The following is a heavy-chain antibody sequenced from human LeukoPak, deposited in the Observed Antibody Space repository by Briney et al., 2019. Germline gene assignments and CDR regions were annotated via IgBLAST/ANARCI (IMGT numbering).Heavy chain of an antibody. D-gene: IGHD3-10*01. J-gene: IGHJ4*02. CDR2: ISYDGSNK. CDR3: AASRSRGFDY. CDR1: GFTFSSYA. Sequence: PGGSLRLSCAASGFTFSSYAMHWVRQAPGKGLEWVAVISYDGSNKYYADSVKGRFTISRDNSKNTLYLQMNSLRAEDTAVYYCAASRSRGFDYWGQGTLATVSS. V-gene: IGHV3-30*04.